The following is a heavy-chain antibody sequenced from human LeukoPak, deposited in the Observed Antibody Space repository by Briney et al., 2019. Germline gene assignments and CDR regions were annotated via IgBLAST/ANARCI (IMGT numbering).Heavy chain of an antibody. CDR1: GFTFTSYA. V-gene: IGHV3-23*01. D-gene: IGHD3-22*01. Sequence: PGGSLRLSCTASGFTFTSYATSWVRRAPGKGLEWVSAVSGSGGDTYYADSVEGRFTISRDNSKNTLSLQMNSLRAEDTAVYYCARVTYYFDSRGYYAFDYWGQGTLVTVSS. CDR2: VSGSGGDT. J-gene: IGHJ4*02. CDR3: ARVTYYFDSRGYYAFDY.